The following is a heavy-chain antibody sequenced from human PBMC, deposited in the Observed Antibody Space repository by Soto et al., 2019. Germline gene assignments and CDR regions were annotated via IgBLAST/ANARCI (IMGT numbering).Heavy chain of an antibody. V-gene: IGHV4-61*01. CDR3: ARSGELEPPDYYYYGMDV. CDR1: GGSVSSGSYY. D-gene: IGHD1-1*01. CDR2: IYYSGST. J-gene: IGHJ6*02. Sequence: SETLSLTCTVSGGSVSSGSYYWSWIRQPPGKGLEWIGYIYYSGSTNYNPSLKSRVTISVDTSKNQFSLKLSSVTAADTAVYYCARSGELEPPDYYYYGMDVWGQGTTVTVSS.